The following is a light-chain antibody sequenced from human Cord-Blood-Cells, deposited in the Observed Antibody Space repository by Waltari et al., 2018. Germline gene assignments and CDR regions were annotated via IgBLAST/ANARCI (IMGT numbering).Light chain of an antibody. CDR2: DVS. CDR3: SSYTSSLYV. CDR1: SSYVGGYNY. V-gene: IGLV2-14*03. Sequence: QSALTQPASVSGSPGQSITISCTGTSSYVGGYNYVSWYQQPPGKAPQLMYYDVSNRPSGVSNRFSGSKTGNAASLTISGLQAEDEADYYCSSYTSSLYVFGTGTKVTVL. J-gene: IGLJ1*01.